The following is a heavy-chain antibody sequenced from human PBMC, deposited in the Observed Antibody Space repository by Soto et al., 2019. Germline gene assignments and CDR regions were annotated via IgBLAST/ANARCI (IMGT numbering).Heavy chain of an antibody. CDR3: ATPETYDYNSRGYYFTY. Sequence: GASVKVSCKASGCTFSSYSISWVRQAPGQGLEWMGGIIPIFGTANYAQKFQGRVTITADDSTSTAYMELSSLRSEDTAVYYCATPETYDYNSRGYYFTYLGQLPLIAVCS. V-gene: IGHV1-69*13. D-gene: IGHD3-22*01. J-gene: IGHJ4*02. CDR1: GCTFSSYS. CDR2: IIPIFGTA.